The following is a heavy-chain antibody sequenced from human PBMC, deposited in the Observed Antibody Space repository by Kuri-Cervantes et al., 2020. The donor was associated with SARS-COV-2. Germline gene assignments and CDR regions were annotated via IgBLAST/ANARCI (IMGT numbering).Heavy chain of an antibody. CDR3: ARDTRVGCSGTSCYSFFDY. Sequence: LCCAVYGGSFSGYYWSWIRQPPGKGLEWIGEINHSGSTNYNPSLKSRGTISVDTAKHQFSLKLSSVTAADTAVYYCARDTRVGCSGTSCYSFFDYWGQGTLVTVSS. D-gene: IGHD2-2*01. CDR2: INHSGST. V-gene: IGHV4-34*01. CDR1: GGSFSGYY. J-gene: IGHJ4*02.